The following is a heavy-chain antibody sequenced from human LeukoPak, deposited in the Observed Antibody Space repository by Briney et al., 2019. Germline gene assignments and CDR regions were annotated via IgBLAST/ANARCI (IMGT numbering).Heavy chain of an antibody. CDR2: ISGSGGST. CDR1: GFTFSSYA. V-gene: IGHV3-23*01. J-gene: IGHJ3*02. CDR3: ARERDSSGWYSEGDAFDI. Sequence: GGSLRLSCAASGFTFSSYAMSWVRQAPGKGLEWVSDISGSGGSTYYADSVKGRFTISRDNSKNTLYLQMNSLRAEDTAVYYCARERDSSGWYSEGDAFDIWGQGTMVTVSS. D-gene: IGHD6-19*01.